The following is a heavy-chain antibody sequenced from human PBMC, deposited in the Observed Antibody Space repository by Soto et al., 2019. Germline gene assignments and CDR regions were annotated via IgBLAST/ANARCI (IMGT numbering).Heavy chain of an antibody. CDR1: GFMFSSYW. CDR3: ATLTVTRPTWFDP. J-gene: IGHJ5*02. CDR2: VKFDGSEQ. Sequence: VHLVESGGGLVQPGGSLRLSCAASGFMFSSYWMHWVRQAPGKGLEWVANVKFDGSEQYYVDSVKGRFTISRDNAKSSVYLQMDSLRVEDTAVYYCATLTVTRPTWFDPWGQGTLVTVSS. D-gene: IGHD4-17*01. V-gene: IGHV3-7*01.